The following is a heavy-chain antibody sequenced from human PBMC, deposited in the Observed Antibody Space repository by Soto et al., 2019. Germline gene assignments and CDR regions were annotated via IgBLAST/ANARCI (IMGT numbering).Heavy chain of an antibody. CDR2: ISYDGSNK. D-gene: IGHD6-13*01. Sequence: PVGSLRLSCAASGFTFSSYGMHWVRQAPGKGLEWVAVISYDGSNKYYADSVKGRFTISRDNSKNTLYLQMNSLRAEDTAVYYCAKEYSSSWYYFDYWGQGTLVTVSS. CDR1: GFTFSSYG. J-gene: IGHJ4*02. V-gene: IGHV3-30*18. CDR3: AKEYSSSWYYFDY.